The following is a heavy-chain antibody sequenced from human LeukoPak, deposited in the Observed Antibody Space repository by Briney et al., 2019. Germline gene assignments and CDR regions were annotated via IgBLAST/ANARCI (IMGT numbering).Heavy chain of an antibody. CDR1: GGSISSYY. D-gene: IGHD3-3*01. J-gene: IGHJ4*02. CDR3: ARADHYDFWSGYYDY. CDR2: IYYSGST. Sequence: SETLSLTCTVSGGSISSYYWSWIRQPPGKGLEWIGYIYYSGSTNYSPSLKSRVTISVDTSKNQFSLKLSSVTAADTAVYYCARADHYDFWSGYYDYWGQGTLVTVSS. V-gene: IGHV4-59*01.